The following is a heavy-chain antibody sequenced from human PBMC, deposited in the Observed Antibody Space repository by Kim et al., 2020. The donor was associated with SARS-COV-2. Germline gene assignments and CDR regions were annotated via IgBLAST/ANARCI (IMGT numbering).Heavy chain of an antibody. J-gene: IGHJ6*02. D-gene: IGHD6-19*01. CDR3: ARGRAVAGTKDYYYGMDI. CDR1: GYTFTGYY. Sequence: ASVKVSCKASGYTFTGYYMHWVRQAPGQGLEWMGRINPNSGSTNYAQKFQGRVTMTRDTSISTAYMELSRLRSDDTAVYYCARGRAVAGTKDYYYGMDIWGQGATVTVSS. V-gene: IGHV1-2*06. CDR2: INPNSGST.